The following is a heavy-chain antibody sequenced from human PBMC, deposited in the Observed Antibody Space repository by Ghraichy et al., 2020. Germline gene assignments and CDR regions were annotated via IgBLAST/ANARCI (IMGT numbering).Heavy chain of an antibody. J-gene: IGHJ4*02. V-gene: IGHV4-59*01. CDR1: GGSISSYY. CDR3: ARELTAMAEFDY. CDR2: IYYSGST. D-gene: IGHD5-18*01. Sequence: SQTLSLTCTVSGGSISSYYWSWIRQPPGKGLEWIGYIYYSGSTNYNPSLKSRVTISVDTSKNQFSLKLSSVTAADTAMYYCARELTAMAEFDYWGQGTLVTVSS.